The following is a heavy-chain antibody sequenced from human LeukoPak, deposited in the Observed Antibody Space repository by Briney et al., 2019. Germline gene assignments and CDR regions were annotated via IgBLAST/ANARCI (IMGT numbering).Heavy chain of an antibody. CDR3: ARARYCSGGSCYPYYYYYMDV. Sequence: ASVKVSCKASGGTFSSYAISWVRQAPGQGLEWMGGIIPIFGTANYAQKFQGRVTITADESTSTVYMELSSLRSEDTAVYYCARARYCSGGSCYPYYYYYMDVWGKGTTVTVSS. CDR1: GGTFSSYA. V-gene: IGHV1-69*01. J-gene: IGHJ6*03. D-gene: IGHD2-15*01. CDR2: IIPIFGTA.